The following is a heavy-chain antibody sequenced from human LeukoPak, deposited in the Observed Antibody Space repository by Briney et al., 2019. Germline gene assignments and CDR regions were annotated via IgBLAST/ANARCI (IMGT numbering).Heavy chain of an antibody. CDR3: AKDRSTGWYAGFDY. V-gene: IGHV3-64*04. J-gene: IGHJ4*02. CDR2: ISNNGGSS. CDR1: GFTFSAYA. Sequence: GGSLRLSCSASGFTFSAYAMYWVRQAPGKGLEYVSGISNNGGSSFYADSVKGRFTISRDNSKSTLYLQMNSLRAEDTAVYYCAKDRSTGWYAGFDYWGQGTLVTVSS. D-gene: IGHD6-19*01.